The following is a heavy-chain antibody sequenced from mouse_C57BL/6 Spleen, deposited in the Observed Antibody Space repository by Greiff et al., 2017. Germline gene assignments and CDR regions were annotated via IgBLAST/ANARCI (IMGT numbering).Heavy chain of an antibody. CDR3: ARGDGYSHWYFDV. D-gene: IGHD2-3*01. Sequence: VQLQQPGAELVKPGASVKLSCKASGYTFTSYWMHWVKQRPGQGLEWIGMIHPNSGSTNYNEKFKSKATLTVDKSSSTAYMQLSSLTSEDSAVYYCARGDGYSHWYFDVWGTGTTVTVSS. CDR2: IHPNSGST. J-gene: IGHJ1*03. CDR1: GYTFTSYW. V-gene: IGHV1-64*01.